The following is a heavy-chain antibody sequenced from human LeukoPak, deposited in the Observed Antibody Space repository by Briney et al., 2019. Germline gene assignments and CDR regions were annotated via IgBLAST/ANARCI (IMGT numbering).Heavy chain of an antibody. J-gene: IGHJ4*02. D-gene: IGHD2-21*02. Sequence: PGGSLRLSCAASGFTFSSYDIHWVRQATGKGLEWVSGIGTAGEIYYPGSVKGRFTISRENAKNSLYLQMNSLRAGDTAVYYCARDACGGDCGYFDSWGQGTLITVSS. CDR3: ARDACGGDCGYFDS. CDR1: GFTFSSYD. CDR2: IGTAGEI. V-gene: IGHV3-13*01.